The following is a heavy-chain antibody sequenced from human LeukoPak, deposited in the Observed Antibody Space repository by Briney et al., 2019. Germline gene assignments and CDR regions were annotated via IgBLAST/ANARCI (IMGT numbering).Heavy chain of an antibody. D-gene: IGHD6-19*01. CDR1: GVTFSNSA. Sequence: QPGGSLRLSCAASGVTFSNSAMSWVRQAPGRGLEWVSTLSGSGITTYYADSVKGRFTISRDNSKNTLYLQMNSLRAEDTAVYYCAKGIYSSGWSYFDYWGHGTLVTVSS. CDR2: LSGSGITT. V-gene: IGHV3-23*01. J-gene: IGHJ4*01. CDR3: AKGIYSSGWSYFDY.